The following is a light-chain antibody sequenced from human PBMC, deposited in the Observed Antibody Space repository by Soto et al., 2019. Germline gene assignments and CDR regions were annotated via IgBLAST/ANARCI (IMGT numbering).Light chain of an antibody. V-gene: IGLV2-14*01. CDR2: DVS. CDR3: SSYTSSSTYV. CDR1: SSDVGGYNY. Sequence: QSALAQPASVSGSPGQSITISCTGTSSDVGGYNYVSWYQQYPGKVPKLMIYDVSYRPSGVSNRFSGSKSGNTASLTISGLQAEDEADYYCSSYTSSSTYVLGTGTKVTVL. J-gene: IGLJ1*01.